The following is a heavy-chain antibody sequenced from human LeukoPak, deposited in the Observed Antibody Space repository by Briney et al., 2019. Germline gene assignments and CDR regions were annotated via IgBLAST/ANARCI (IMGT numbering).Heavy chain of an antibody. D-gene: IGHD1-1*01. J-gene: IGHJ4*02. CDR1: GGSISNSNYY. CDR3: ARMDNWNDGGNY. V-gene: IGHV4-61*01. CDR2: IYYSGST. Sequence: SETLSLTCTVSGGSISNSNYYWSWIRQPPGKGLEWIGYIYYSGSTNYNPSLKSRLTISVDTSKNQFSLKLSSVTAADTAVYYCARMDNWNDGGNYWGQGTLVTVSS.